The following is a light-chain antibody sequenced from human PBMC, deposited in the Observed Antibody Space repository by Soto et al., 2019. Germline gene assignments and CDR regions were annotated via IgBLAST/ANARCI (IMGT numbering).Light chain of an antibody. CDR3: QQRRNSPLYT. CDR1: QSVSSY. J-gene: IGKJ2*01. Sequence: EIVLTQSPATLSLSPGERATLSCRASQSVSSYLAWYQQKPGQAPRLLIYDASNRATGIPARFSGSGSGTDFTLAIRCLEPEDVAGYYRQQRRNSPLYTFGQGTKLEIK. V-gene: IGKV3-11*01. CDR2: DAS.